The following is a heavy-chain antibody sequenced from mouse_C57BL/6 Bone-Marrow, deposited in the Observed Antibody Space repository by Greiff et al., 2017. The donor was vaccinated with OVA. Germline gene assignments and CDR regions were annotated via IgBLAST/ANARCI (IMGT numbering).Heavy chain of an antibody. CDR1: GYTFTSYW. D-gene: IGHD2-3*01. V-gene: IGHV1-59*01. J-gene: IGHJ2*01. CDR2: IDPSDSYT. CDR3: ARLGGWLLYYFDY. Sequence: QVQLQQPGAELVRPGTSVKLSCKASGYTFTSYWMHWVKQRPGQGLEWIGVIDPSDSYTNYNQKFKGKATLTVATSSSTAYMQLSSLTSEDSAVYYCARLGGWLLYYFDYWGQGTTLTVSS.